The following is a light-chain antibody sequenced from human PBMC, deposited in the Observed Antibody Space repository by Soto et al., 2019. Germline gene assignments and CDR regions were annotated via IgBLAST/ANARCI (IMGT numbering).Light chain of an antibody. CDR3: QTWGTGKV. CDR2: LNSDGSH. J-gene: IGLJ3*02. Sequence: QSVLTQSPSASASLGDSVKLTCTLSSGHSSYDIAWHQQQPEKGPRYLMKLNSDGSHSKGDGIPDRFSGSSSGAERYLTLSGLQSDDEADYYCQTWGTGKVFGGGTKLTVL. V-gene: IGLV4-69*01. CDR1: SGHSSYD.